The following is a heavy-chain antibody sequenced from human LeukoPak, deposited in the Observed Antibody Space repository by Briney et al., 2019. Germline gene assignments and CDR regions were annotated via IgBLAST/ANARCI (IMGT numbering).Heavy chain of an antibody. V-gene: IGHV3-7*01. CDR2: IKQDGSEK. D-gene: IGHD5-24*01. Sequence: GGSLGLSCAASGFTFSSYWMSWVRQAPGKGLEWVANIKQDGSEKYYVDSVKGRFTISRDNAKNSLYLQMNSLRAEDTAVYYCARDFREIDYYYYGMDVWGQGTTVTVSS. J-gene: IGHJ6*02. CDR1: GFTFSSYW. CDR3: ARDFREIDYYYYGMDV.